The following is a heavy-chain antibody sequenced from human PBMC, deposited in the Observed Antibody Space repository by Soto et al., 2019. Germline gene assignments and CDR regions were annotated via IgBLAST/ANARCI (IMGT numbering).Heavy chain of an antibody. CDR3: ARDNPLPTLTSNWFDP. J-gene: IGHJ5*02. D-gene: IGHD4-4*01. CDR1: GYTFTSYG. CDR2: ISAYNGNT. Sequence: ASVTVSCKATGYTFTSYGISWVRQAPGQGLEWMGWISAYNGNTNYAQKLQGRVTMTTDTSTSTAYMELRSLRTDDTAVYYCARDNPLPTLTSNWFDPWGHGTLVTVSS. V-gene: IGHV1-18*01.